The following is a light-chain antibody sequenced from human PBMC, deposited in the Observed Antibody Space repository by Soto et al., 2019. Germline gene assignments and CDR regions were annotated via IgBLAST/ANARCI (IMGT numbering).Light chain of an antibody. CDR2: AAS. CDR3: QQSYRTPLT. Sequence: DLQMNQSPSSLSASVGDRATMXXRASQSMSRYLHWYQQKPGQAPKVXIYAASSLQSGVPSRFSGSGSGTDFTLTISSLQPEDFATYYCQQSYRTPLTFGEGTNVEIK. CDR1: QSMSRY. J-gene: IGKJ4*01. V-gene: IGKV1-39*01.